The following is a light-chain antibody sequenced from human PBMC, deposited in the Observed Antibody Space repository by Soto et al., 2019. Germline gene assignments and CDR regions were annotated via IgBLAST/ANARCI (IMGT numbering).Light chain of an antibody. CDR3: CSYAGRSTVV. CDR1: SSDVGNYNL. CDR2: EDS. J-gene: IGLJ2*01. V-gene: IGLV2-23*01. Sequence: QSALTQPASVSGSPGQSITISCTGTSSDVGNYNLVSWYQHHPGKAPKLMIYEDSKRPSGISNRFSGSKSGNTASLTISGLQAEDEADYYCCSYAGRSTVVFGGGTKLTV.